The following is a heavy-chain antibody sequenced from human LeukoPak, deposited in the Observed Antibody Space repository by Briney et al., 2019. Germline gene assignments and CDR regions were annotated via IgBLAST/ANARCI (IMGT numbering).Heavy chain of an antibody. J-gene: IGHJ6*02. CDR3: AKNDPFPGMDL. Sequence: PGGSLRLSCAASGFTFSSYGMLWVRQAPGKGLEWVAVISYDGSNKYYADSVKGRFTISRDNSKNTLYLQMNSLRAEDTAVYFCAKNDPFPGMDLWGQGTTVTVSS. CDR2: ISYDGSNK. V-gene: IGHV3-30*18. D-gene: IGHD1-1*01. CDR1: GFTFSSYG.